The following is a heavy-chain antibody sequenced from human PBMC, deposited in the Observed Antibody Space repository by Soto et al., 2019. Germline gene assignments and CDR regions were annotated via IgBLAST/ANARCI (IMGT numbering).Heavy chain of an antibody. CDR2: IWFDGSRK. CDR3: ARQGVGGAFFDY. D-gene: IGHD2-8*01. CDR1: GFTFSDFA. Sequence: VQLVESGGGVVQPGNSLRVACAASGFTFSDFALHWVRQAPGKGLEWVAVIWFDGSRKYYAESVKGRFTISRDDSKSTLYLQMDSLRVEDTAVYYCARQGVGGAFFDYWGQGTLVTVSS. J-gene: IGHJ4*02. V-gene: IGHV3-33*01.